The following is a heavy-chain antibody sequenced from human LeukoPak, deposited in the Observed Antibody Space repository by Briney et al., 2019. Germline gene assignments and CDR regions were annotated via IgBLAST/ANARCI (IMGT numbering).Heavy chain of an antibody. J-gene: IGHJ4*02. CDR3: ALNYQHSSRRSRGFDY. V-gene: IGHV3-23*01. CDR1: GFTFSSYV. CDR2: ISGSGGST. Sequence: GGSLRPSCAASGFTFSSYVMSWVRQAPGKGLEWVSAISGSGGSTYYADSVKGRFTISRDNSKNTLYLQMNSLRAEDTAVYYCALNYQHSSRRSRGFDYWGQGTLVTVSS. D-gene: IGHD6-13*01.